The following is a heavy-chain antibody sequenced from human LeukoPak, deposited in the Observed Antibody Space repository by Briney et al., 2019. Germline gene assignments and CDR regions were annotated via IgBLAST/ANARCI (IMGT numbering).Heavy chain of an antibody. J-gene: IGHJ3*02. V-gene: IGHV3-9*01. CDR3: ARPSSGYLIASGAFDI. Sequence: GRSLRLSCAASGFTFEDYAMHWVRQAPGKGLEWVSGITWNSGSTAYADSVKGRFTISRDKAKNSLYLQMNSLRPEDTALYYCARPSSGYLIASGAFDIWGQGTMVTVSS. CDR2: ITWNSGST. CDR1: GFTFEDYA. D-gene: IGHD3-22*01.